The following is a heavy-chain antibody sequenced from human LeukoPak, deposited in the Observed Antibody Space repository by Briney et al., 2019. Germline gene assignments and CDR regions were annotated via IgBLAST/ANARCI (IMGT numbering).Heavy chain of an antibody. D-gene: IGHD6-13*01. Sequence: GGSLRLSCAASGFRFSDHYMSWIRQAPGKGPEWISYISGNSGDIAYADSVKGRFTISRDNAKNSLHLQMNSLRAEDTAVYYCARGAHYSSTWYYFDYWGLGTLVSVSS. CDR2: ISGNSGDI. CDR1: GFRFSDHY. CDR3: ARGAHYSSTWYYFDY. J-gene: IGHJ4*02. V-gene: IGHV3-11*04.